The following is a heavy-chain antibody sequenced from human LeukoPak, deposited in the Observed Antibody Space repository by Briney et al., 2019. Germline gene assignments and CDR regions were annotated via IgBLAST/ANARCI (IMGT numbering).Heavy chain of an antibody. CDR2: IYYSGST. D-gene: IGHD6-19*01. Sequence: SETLSLTCTVSGGSISSGSYYWGWIRQPPGKGLEWIGSIYYSGSTYYNPSLKSRVTISVDTSKNQFSLKLSSVTAADTAVYYCARYSSALIDYWGQGTLVTVSS. CDR3: ARYSSALIDY. CDR1: GGSISSGSYY. J-gene: IGHJ4*02. V-gene: IGHV4-39*01.